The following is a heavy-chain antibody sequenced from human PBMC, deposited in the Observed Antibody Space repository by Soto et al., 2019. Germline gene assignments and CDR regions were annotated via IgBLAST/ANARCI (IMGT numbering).Heavy chain of an antibody. CDR3: ARQVNILTIYYYYGMDV. V-gene: IGHV3-7*05. D-gene: IGHD3-9*01. CDR1: GFTFSSYW. Sequence: GGSLRLSCAASGFTFSSYWMSWVRQAPGKGLEWVANIKQDGSEKYYVDSVKGRFTISRDNAKNSLYLQMNSLRAEDTAVYYCARQVNILTIYYYYGMDVWGQGTTVTVSS. CDR2: IKQDGSEK. J-gene: IGHJ6*02.